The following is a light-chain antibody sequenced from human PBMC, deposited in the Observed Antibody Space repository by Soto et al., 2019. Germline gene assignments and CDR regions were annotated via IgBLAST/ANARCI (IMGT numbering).Light chain of an antibody. CDR2: YDS. V-gene: IGLV3-21*01. J-gene: IGLJ2*01. Sequence: SYELTQPPSVSVAPGETARISCGGNNVGSRSVHWYQQKPGQAPFLVIYYDSDRPSGIPERFSGSNSGNTATLIISRVEAGDEDDYYCQVWEDTGDQVVFGGGTKLTVL. CDR3: QVWEDTGDQVV. CDR1: NVGSRS.